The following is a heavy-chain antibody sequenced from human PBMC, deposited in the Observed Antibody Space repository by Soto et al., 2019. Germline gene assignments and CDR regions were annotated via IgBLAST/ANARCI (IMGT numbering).Heavy chain of an antibody. CDR3: ASASRDRTNWGTVY. D-gene: IGHD7-27*01. CDR1: GFTFSDHY. CDR2: TRNKVNSYTT. V-gene: IGHV3-72*01. J-gene: IGHJ4*02. Sequence: GGSLRLCCAASGFTFSDHYMDWVRQAPGKGLEWVGRTRNKVNSYTTEYAASVRGRFTISRDESQNSLYLQMNSLKTEDTAVYYCASASRDRTNWGTVYWGQGT.